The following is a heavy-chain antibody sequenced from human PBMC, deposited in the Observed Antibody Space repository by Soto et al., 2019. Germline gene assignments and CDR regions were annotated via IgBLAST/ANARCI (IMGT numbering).Heavy chain of an antibody. CDR2: IHYSGST. J-gene: IGHJ3*02. CDR1: GGSINSGGYF. V-gene: IGHV4-31*03. D-gene: IGHD3-22*01. CDR3: ARVLDYPDTTGYPVGAFDI. Sequence: QVQLQESGPGLVKPSQTLSLTCTVSGGSINSGGYFWSWVRQHPGKGLEWIGYIHYSGSTYYNPSLKSRITISVDTSKAQFSLRLSSVTAADTAVYYCARVLDYPDTTGYPVGAFDIWGQGTMVTVSS.